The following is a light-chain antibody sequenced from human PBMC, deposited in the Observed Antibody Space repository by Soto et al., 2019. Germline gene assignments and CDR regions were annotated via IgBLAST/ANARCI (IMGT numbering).Light chain of an antibody. CDR2: GAS. Sequence: ASQTISTYLNWYQQKPGKAPRLLIYGASSLLSGVPSRFSGSGSGTDFTLTIASLQPEDFSTYYCQQSDSTPYTFGQGTKVDI. V-gene: IGKV1-39*01. CDR1: QTISTY. CDR3: QQSDSTPYT. J-gene: IGKJ2*01.